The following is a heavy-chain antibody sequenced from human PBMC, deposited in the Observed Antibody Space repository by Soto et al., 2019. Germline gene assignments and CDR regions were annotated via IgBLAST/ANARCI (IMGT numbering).Heavy chain of an antibody. J-gene: IGHJ5*02. V-gene: IGHV3-23*01. CDR2: ISAGGGKT. CDR1: GFSFSTYA. D-gene: IGHD2-15*01. Sequence: EVQLLESGGGLVQPGGSLRLSCAVSGFSFSTYAMSWVRQAPGQGLEWVSGISAGGGKTYYADSVRGRFTISRDNSKDTLYLQITSLRAEDTALYYGAKHADYQVVSWVDPWGQGTMVTVSS. CDR3: AKHADYQVVSWVDP.